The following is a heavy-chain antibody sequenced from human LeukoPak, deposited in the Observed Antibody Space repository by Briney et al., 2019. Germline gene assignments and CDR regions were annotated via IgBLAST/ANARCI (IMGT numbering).Heavy chain of an antibody. CDR1: GFTFSSYA. CDR3: ARVFVSSYYFDY. J-gene: IGHJ4*02. Sequence: GGSLRLSCAASGFTFSSYAMSWVRQAPGKGLEWVSSISSSSSYIYYADSVKGRFTISRDNAKNSLYLQMNSLRAEDTAVYYCARVFVSSYYFDYWGQGTLVTVSS. CDR2: ISSSSSYI. V-gene: IGHV3-21*01. D-gene: IGHD6-6*01.